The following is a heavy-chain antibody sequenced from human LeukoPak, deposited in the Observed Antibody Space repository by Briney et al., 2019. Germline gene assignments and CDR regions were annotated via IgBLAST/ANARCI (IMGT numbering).Heavy chain of an antibody. J-gene: IGHJ4*02. CDR3: ARDSRRGNYVWGSYRLDY. Sequence: ASVKVSCKASGYTFTGYYMHWVRQAPGQGLEWMGWINPNSGGTNYAQKFQGRVTMTRDTSSSTAYMQLSRLRSDDTAVYYCARDSRRGNYVWGSYRLDYWGQGALVTVSS. D-gene: IGHD3-16*02. V-gene: IGHV1-2*02. CDR2: INPNSGGT. CDR1: GYTFTGYY.